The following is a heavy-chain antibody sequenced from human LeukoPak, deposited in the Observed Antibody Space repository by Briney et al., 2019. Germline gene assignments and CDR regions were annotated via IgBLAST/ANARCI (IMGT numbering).Heavy chain of an antibody. CDR3: ARDARYYDILTGYPLFDY. Sequence: GGSLRLSCAASGITFSSYAMHWVRQAPGKGLERVAVISYDGSNKYYADSVKGRFTISRDNSKNTLYLQMNSLRAEDTAVYFCARDARYYDILTGYPLFDYWGQGTLVTVSS. D-gene: IGHD3-9*01. CDR1: GITFSSYA. J-gene: IGHJ4*02. CDR2: ISYDGSNK. V-gene: IGHV3-30-3*01.